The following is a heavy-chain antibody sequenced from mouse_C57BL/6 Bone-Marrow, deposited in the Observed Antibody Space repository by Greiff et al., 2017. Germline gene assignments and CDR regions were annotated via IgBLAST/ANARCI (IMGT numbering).Heavy chain of an antibody. CDR2: INYDGSSN. CDR1: GFTFSDYY. Sequence: EVKLEESEGGLVQPGSSLKLSCTASGFTFSDYYMAWVRPVPEKGLEWVANINYDGSSNYYLDSLKSRFIISRDNEKKMLDLQMSSLESEDTATYYFFLLPWFAYWGQGTLVTVSA. CDR3: FLLPWFAY. D-gene: IGHD1-1*01. J-gene: IGHJ3*01. V-gene: IGHV5-16*01.